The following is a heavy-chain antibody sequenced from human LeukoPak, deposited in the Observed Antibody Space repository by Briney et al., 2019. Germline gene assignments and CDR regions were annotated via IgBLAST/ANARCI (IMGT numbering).Heavy chain of an antibody. Sequence: GGSLRLSCTASGLSFSGQWMNWVRQSPGQGLEWVANKKYDGSEKYYVDSVKGRFTISREDAKNSLSLQMDSVRPEDTAVYYCAFNNNFKYWGQGTLVIVSS. CDR3: AFNNNFKY. V-gene: IGHV3-7*01. D-gene: IGHD1/OR15-1a*01. CDR1: GLSFSGQW. CDR2: KKYDGSEK. J-gene: IGHJ4*02.